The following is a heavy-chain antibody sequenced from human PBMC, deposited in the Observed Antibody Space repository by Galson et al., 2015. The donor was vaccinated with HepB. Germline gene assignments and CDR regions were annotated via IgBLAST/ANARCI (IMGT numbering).Heavy chain of an antibody. CDR2: FYYSGST. D-gene: IGHD3-16*01. J-gene: IGHJ5*02. Sequence: TLSLTCTVSGGSISSDDYYWSWIRQRPGKGLEWIGYFYYSGSTYSNPSLKSRLTISVDTSKNQFSLRLTSVTAADTAVYYCARLTLSISGALGWFDPWGQGTLVTVSS. CDR3: ARLTLSISGALGWFDP. CDR1: GGSISSDDYY. V-gene: IGHV4-31*03.